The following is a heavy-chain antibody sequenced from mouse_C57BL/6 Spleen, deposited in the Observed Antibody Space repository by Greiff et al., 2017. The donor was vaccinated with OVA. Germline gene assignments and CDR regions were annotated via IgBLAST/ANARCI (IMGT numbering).Heavy chain of an antibody. CDR2: INYDGSST. Sequence: EVKLVESEGGLVQPGSSMKLSCTASGFTFSDYYMAWVRQVPEKGLEWVANINYDGSSTYYLDSLKSRFIISRDNAKNILYLQMSSLKSEDTATDYCARAFITTGGYAMDYWGQGTSVTVSS. J-gene: IGHJ4*01. CDR3: ARAFITTGGYAMDY. D-gene: IGHD1-1*01. V-gene: IGHV5-16*01. CDR1: GFTFSDYY.